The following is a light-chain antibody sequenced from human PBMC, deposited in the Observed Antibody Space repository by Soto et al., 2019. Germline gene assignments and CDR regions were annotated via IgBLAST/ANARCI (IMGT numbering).Light chain of an antibody. Sequence: EIVLTQSPATLSLSPGERATLSCRASQSVSSYLAWYQQKPGQAPRLLNYDASNRATGIPARFSGSGSGTDFALTISSLEPEDFAVYYCQQRSIALTFGGGTKVEIK. J-gene: IGKJ4*01. CDR3: QQRSIALT. CDR2: DAS. V-gene: IGKV3-11*01. CDR1: QSVSSY.